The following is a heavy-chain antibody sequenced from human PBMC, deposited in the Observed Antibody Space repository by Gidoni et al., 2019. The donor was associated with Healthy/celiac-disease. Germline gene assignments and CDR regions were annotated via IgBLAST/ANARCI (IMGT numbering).Heavy chain of an antibody. Sequence: QLQLQESGSVLVKPSQTLSLTCAVSGCSSSSGGYSWRWIRQPPGKGLEWIGYIYHSGSTYYNPSLKSRVTISVDRSKNQFSLKLSSVTAADTAVYYCARGGIVGATFWFDPWGQGTLVTVSS. CDR1: GCSSSSGGYS. CDR3: ARGGIVGATFWFDP. V-gene: IGHV4-30-2*01. J-gene: IGHJ5*02. CDR2: IYHSGST. D-gene: IGHD1-26*01.